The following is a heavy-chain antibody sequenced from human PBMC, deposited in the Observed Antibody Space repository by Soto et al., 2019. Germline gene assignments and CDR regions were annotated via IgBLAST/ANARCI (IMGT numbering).Heavy chain of an antibody. CDR1: GLTFSSYA. V-gene: IGHV3-23*01. D-gene: IGHD6-19*01. J-gene: IGHJ4*02. CDR2: ISGSGGST. CDR3: AKGTGSGWPLLDY. Sequence: GRLLRVSCAASGLTFSSYAMSWVRQAPGKGLEWVSAISGSGGSTYYADSVKGRFTISRDNSKNTLYLQMNSLRAEDTAVYYCAKGTGSGWPLLDYWGQGTPVTVS.